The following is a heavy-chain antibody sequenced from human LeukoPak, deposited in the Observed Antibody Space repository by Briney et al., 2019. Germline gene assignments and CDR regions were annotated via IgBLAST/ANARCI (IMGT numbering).Heavy chain of an antibody. CDR3: VGHQGASTYDY. V-gene: IGHV4-59*08. CDR2: ISYSGSP. J-gene: IGHJ4*02. D-gene: IGHD3-16*01. Sequence: SETLSLTCTVSGGSISSYDWIWLRQPPGKGLEWVGYISYSGSPNYKPSLMSRITMSVDMPKNHISLRLTSVTAADTAVYYCVGHQGASTYDYWGQGILVTVSS. CDR1: GGSISSYD.